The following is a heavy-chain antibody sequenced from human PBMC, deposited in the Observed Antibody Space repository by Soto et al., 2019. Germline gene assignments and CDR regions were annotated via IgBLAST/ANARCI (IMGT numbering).Heavy chain of an antibody. D-gene: IGHD3-16*01. CDR3: ARPITGFDAFDI. Sequence: GESLKISRKGSGYNFPTYWIAWVRQMPGKGLEWMGIIYPGDSDTRYSPSFQGQVTISADKSISTAYLQWSSLKASDTAMYYCARPITGFDAFDIWGQGTMVTVSS. CDR1: GYNFPTYW. V-gene: IGHV5-51*01. J-gene: IGHJ3*02. CDR2: IYPGDSDT.